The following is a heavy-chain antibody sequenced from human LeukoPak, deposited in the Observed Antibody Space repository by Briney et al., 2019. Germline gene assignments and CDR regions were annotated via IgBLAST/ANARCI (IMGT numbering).Heavy chain of an antibody. Sequence: ASVKVSCKASGYTFTGHYMHWVRQAPGQGLEWMGWINPNSGDTKYAPEFEGRVTMTGDTSKTTAYMDLSGLRSDDTAVYYCARERESSGYSPVDPWGQGTLVTVSS. V-gene: IGHV1-2*02. J-gene: IGHJ5*02. CDR2: INPNSGDT. D-gene: IGHD3-22*01. CDR3: ARERESSGYSPVDP. CDR1: GYTFTGHY.